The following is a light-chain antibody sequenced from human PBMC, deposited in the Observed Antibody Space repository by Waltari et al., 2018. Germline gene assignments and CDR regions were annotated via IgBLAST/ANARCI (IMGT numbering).Light chain of an antibody. CDR3: QQLNSYPIFT. CDR1: QGISSY. CDR2: AAS. V-gene: IGKV1-9*01. Sequence: DIQLTQPPSFLSASVGDRVTITCRASQGISSYFAWYQQKPGKAPKLLIYAASTLQSGVPSRFSGSGSGTEFTLTISSLQPEDFATYYCQQLNSYPIFTFGPGTKVDIK. J-gene: IGKJ3*01.